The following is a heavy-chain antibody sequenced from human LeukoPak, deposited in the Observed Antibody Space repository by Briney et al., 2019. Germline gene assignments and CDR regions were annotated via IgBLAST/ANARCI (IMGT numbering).Heavy chain of an antibody. J-gene: IGHJ4*02. CDR1: GGSFSSYS. V-gene: IGHV4-34*01. D-gene: IGHD6-19*01. CDR3: ASSGGWLVFDY. Sequence: SETLSLTCAVSGGSFSSYSWSWIRQPPGKGLEWIGEINHSGSTNYNPSLKSRVTISVDTSKNQFSLRLSSVTAADTAVYYCASSGGWLVFDYWGQGTLVTVSS. CDR2: INHSGST.